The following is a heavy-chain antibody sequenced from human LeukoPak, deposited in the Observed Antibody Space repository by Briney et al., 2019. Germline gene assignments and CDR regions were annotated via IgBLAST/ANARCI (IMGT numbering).Heavy chain of an antibody. J-gene: IGHJ3*02. D-gene: IGHD3-3*01. CDR3: ARELTYYDFWSGYPGSENAFDI. CDR2: IYTSGST. V-gene: IGHV4-4*07. Sequence: SETLSLTCTVSGGSISSYYWSWIRQPAGKGLEWIGRIYTSGSTNYNPSLKSRVTMSVDTSKNQFSLKLSSVTAADTAVYYCARELTYYDFWSGYPGSENAFDIWGQGTMVTVSS. CDR1: GGSISSYY.